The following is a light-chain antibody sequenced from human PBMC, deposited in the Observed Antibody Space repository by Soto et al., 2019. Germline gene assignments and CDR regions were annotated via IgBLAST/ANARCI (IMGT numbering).Light chain of an antibody. Sequence: DIQMTQSPSSVSPSVGDRVTITCRASQGISSWLAWYQQKPGKAPKLLIYTASTLRSGVPSRFSGSGSGTELTPAVCTLKNDDLEPSYCQKYKSHSSWTVGQGTKLDMK. CDR3: QKYKSHSSWT. V-gene: IGKV1D-16*01. CDR2: TAS. CDR1: QGISSW. J-gene: IGKJ1*01.